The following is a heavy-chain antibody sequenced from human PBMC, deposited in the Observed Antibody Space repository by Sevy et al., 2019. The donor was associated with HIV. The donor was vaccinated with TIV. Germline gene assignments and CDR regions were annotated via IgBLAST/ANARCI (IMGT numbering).Heavy chain of an antibody. V-gene: IGHV3-23*01. J-gene: IGHJ4*02. D-gene: IGHD2-8*02. CDR1: GFRFSSYG. CDR3: AKDGGVNWDQYYFDS. Sequence: GGSLRLSCSASGFRFSSYGMTWVRQAPGKGLEWVSSISGTGASTDYADSVKGRFTISRDNSRNTLFLQMNTLRAEDTAVYYCAKDGGVNWDQYYFDSWGQGTLVTVSS. CDR2: ISGTGAST.